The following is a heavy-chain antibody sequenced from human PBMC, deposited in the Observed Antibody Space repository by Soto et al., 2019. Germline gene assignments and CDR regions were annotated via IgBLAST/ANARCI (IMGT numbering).Heavy chain of an antibody. J-gene: IGHJ4*02. V-gene: IGHV3-23*01. Sequence: PWGSLRLSCAASAFAFNNYAMIFFRHSPLKGLEWVSGIGGSGRTTYYADSVKGRFTISRDNSNNTLFLQMNSLRAEDTAVYYCAKSRYSDSSGDFYDYWGQGTLVTVSS. CDR3: AKSRYSDSSGDFYDY. D-gene: IGHD3-22*01. CDR2: IGGSGRTT. CDR1: AFAFNNYA.